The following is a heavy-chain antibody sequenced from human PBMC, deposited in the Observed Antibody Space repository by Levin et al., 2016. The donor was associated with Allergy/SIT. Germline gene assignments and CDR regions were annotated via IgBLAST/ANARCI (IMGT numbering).Heavy chain of an antibody. CDR1: GGSISSSSYY. J-gene: IGHJ6*02. D-gene: IGHD3-9*01. CDR3: ARLYYDILTGPLGMDV. CDR2: IYYSGST. V-gene: IGHV4-39*01. Sequence: SETLSLTCTVSGGSISSSSYYWGWIRQPPGKGLEWIGSIYYSGSTYYNPSLKSRVTISVDTSKNQFSLKLSSVTAADTAVYYCARLYYDILTGPLGMDVWGQGTTVTVSS.